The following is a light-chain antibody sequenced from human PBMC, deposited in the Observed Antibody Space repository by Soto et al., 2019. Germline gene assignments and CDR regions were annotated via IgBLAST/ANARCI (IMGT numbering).Light chain of an antibody. CDR3: KQALQTPGT. CDR2: LGS. Sequence: DIVMTQSPLSLPVTPGEPASISCWSSQSLLHSNGYNYLDWYLQKPGQSPQLLIYLGSSRASGVPDRFSGSGSGTDFTPKISRVEADDVGVYYCKQALQTPGTFGQGTKVEIK. V-gene: IGKV2-28*01. J-gene: IGKJ1*01. CDR1: QSLLHSNGYNY.